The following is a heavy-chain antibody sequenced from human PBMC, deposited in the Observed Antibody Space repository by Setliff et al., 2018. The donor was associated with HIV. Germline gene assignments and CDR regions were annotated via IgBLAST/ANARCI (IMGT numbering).Heavy chain of an antibody. Sequence: SETLSLTCSVSGGSISSSTYYWSWIRQPPGKGLEWIGYIYTSGSTNYNPSLEGRVTISVDTSKNQFSLKLSSVTAADTAVYYCARTPEDYDQYFFDRWGQGTLVTVSS. CDR1: GGSISSSTYY. J-gene: IGHJ4*02. D-gene: IGHD3-22*01. V-gene: IGHV4-4*09. CDR3: ARTPEDYDQYFFDR. CDR2: IYTSGST.